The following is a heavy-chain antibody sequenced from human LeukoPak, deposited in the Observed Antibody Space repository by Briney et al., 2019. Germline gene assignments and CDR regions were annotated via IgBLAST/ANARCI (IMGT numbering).Heavy chain of an antibody. D-gene: IGHD3-10*01. CDR2: IYSGGST. V-gene: IGHV3-53*01. CDR3: AGTPQLAY. CDR1: GFTVSSNY. J-gene: IGHJ4*02. Sequence: QPGGSLRLSCAASGFTVSSNYMSWVRQAPGKGLEWVSIIYSGGSTYYADSVEGRFTISRDNSKNTPYLQMNSLRAEDTAMYYCAGTPQLAYWGQGTLVTVSS.